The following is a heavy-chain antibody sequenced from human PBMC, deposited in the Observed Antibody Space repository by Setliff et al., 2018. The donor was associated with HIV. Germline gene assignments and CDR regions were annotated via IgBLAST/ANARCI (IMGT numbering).Heavy chain of an antibody. CDR3: ARHVGISIGGTRGDFDC. D-gene: IGHD6-13*01. CDR1: GDSISSSHNC. Sequence: PSETLSLTCTVSGDSISSSHNCWGWVRQTPGKGLEWIGSIFNNGNTYYTPSLKSRATISVDTSKNQISLKVNSVTAGDTAMYYCARHVGISIGGTRGDFDCWGQGALVTVSS. J-gene: IGHJ4*02. V-gene: IGHV4-39*01. CDR2: IFNNGNT.